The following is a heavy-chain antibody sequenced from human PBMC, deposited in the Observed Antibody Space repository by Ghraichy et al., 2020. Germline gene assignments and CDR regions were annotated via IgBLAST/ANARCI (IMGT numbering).Heavy chain of an antibody. CDR3: ARHDVVVPAAIPYWYFDL. D-gene: IGHD2-2*01. V-gene: IGHV1-69*13. CDR1: GGTFSSYA. J-gene: IGHJ2*01. CDR2: IIPIFGTA. Sequence: PVKVSCKASGGTFSSYAISWVRQAPGQGLEWMGGIIPIFGTANYAQKFQGRVTITADESTSTAYMELSSLRSEDTAVYYCARHDVVVPAAIPYWYFDLWGRGTLVTVSS.